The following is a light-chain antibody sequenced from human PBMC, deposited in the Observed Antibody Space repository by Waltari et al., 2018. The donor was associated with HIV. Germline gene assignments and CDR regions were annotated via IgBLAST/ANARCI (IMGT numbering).Light chain of an antibody. CDR1: STDIDTYKF. CDR3: SSYTRSHTLV. V-gene: IGLV2-14*01. Sequence: QSALTQPASVSGSPGQSITIPCSGTSTDIDTYKFVSWYRQFPAKAPQLLISDVDSRPVGIPLRFSGSKSGSAASLTISGLQTDDEADYYCSSYTRSHTLVFGGGTKLTVL. J-gene: IGLJ2*01. CDR2: DVD.